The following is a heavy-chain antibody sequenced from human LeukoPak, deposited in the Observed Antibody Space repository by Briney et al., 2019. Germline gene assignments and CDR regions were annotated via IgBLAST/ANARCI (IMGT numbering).Heavy chain of an antibody. J-gene: IGHJ3*02. CDR1: GFTFSSHA. CDR3: AKGTPFVTGDAYDI. D-gene: IGHD1-1*01. V-gene: IGHV3-23*01. Sequence: PGGSLRLSCAASGFTFSSHAMSWVRQAPGMGLEWVSAISGSGGSTYYADSVKGRFTISRDNSKNTVYLQMSDLRAEDTAVYYCAKGTPFVTGDAYDIWGQGTVVTVSS. CDR2: ISGSGGST.